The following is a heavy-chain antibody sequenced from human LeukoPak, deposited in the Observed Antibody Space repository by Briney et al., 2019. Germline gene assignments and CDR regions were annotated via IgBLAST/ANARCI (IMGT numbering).Heavy chain of an antibody. CDR3: ARDNSALDY. J-gene: IGHJ4*02. V-gene: IGHV4-61*08. D-gene: IGHD2-21*01. Sequence: SETLSLTCSVSGGSVSRGDYYWNWIRQPPGKGLEWVGYIYYSGSTNYNPSRKSRLSISVDRSKNQFSLKLKSVTAADTAVYYCARDNSALDYWGQGTLVTVSS. CDR1: GGSVSRGDYY. CDR2: IYYSGST.